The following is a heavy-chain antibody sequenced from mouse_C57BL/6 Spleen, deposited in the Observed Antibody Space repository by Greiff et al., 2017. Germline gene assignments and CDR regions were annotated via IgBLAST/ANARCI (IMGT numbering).Heavy chain of an antibody. CDR2: IYPGSGST. Sequence: QVQLQQPGAELVKPGASVKMSCKASGYTFTSYWITWVKQRPGQGLEWIGDIYPGSGSTNYNEKFKSKATLTVDTSSSTAYMQLRSLTSEDSAVYYCARSDDYDVNFDVWGTGTTVTVSS. CDR3: ARSDDYDVNFDV. CDR1: GYTFTSYW. J-gene: IGHJ1*03. D-gene: IGHD2-4*01. V-gene: IGHV1-55*01.